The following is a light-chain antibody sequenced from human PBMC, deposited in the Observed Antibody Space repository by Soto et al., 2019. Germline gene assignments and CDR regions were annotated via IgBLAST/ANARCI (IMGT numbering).Light chain of an antibody. CDR2: WAS. Sequence: DIVMTQSPDSRAVSLGESATINCRSSQSVLYSSNNKNYLAWYQQKPGQPPKLLIYWASTRESGVPDRFSGSGSGTDFTLTISSLQAEDVAVYYCQQYYSTPWTFGQGTKVEIK. J-gene: IGKJ1*01. V-gene: IGKV4-1*01. CDR1: QSVLYSSNNKNY. CDR3: QQYYSTPWT.